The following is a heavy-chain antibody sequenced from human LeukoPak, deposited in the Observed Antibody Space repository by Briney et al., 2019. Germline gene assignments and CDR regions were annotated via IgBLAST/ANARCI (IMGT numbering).Heavy chain of an antibody. CDR3: ARASRLDYHYGMDV. CDR1: GFIFSRDE. Sequence: PGGSLRLSCAASGFIFSRDEMNWVRQAPGKGLEWVSYIDKSGGDIYYADSVKGRFTISRDNAKNSVYLQMYSLRVEDTAVYYCARASRLDYHYGMDVWGQGTTVTVSS. V-gene: IGHV3-48*03. J-gene: IGHJ6*02. CDR2: IDKSGGDI. D-gene: IGHD3-9*01.